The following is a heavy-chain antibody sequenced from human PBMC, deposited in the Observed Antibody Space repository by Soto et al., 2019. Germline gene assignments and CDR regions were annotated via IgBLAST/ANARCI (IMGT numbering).Heavy chain of an antibody. V-gene: IGHV3-23*01. Sequence: EVQLLESGGGLVQPGGSLRLSCAASGFTFNNYAMTWVRQAPGKGLEWVSAISGGGDTTSYADSVKGRFTVSRDGSKNTRYLQMSSLRAEDTALYYCANGRGGSGSLTPRVDFWGQGTLVTVSS. CDR1: GFTFNNYA. J-gene: IGHJ4*02. CDR2: ISGGGDTT. CDR3: ANGRGGSGSLTPRVDF. D-gene: IGHD3-10*01.